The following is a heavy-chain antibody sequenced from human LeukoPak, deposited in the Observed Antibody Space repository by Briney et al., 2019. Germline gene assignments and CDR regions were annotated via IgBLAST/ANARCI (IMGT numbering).Heavy chain of an antibody. CDR3: AKERVSGIDY. V-gene: IGHV3-23*01. D-gene: IGHD5/OR15-5a*01. Sequence: PGGSLRLSCEASGFTLSNYAMSWVRQAPGEGLEWVSRISGSGGITYYADSVKGRFTISRDNSKNTLFLQMNSLRVEDTAVFYCAKERVSGIDYWGQGTLVTVSS. CDR2: ISGSGGIT. J-gene: IGHJ4*02. CDR1: GFTLSNYA.